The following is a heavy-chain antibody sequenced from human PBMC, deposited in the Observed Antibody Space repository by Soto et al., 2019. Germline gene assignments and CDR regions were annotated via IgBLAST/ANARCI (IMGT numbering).Heavy chain of an antibody. V-gene: IGHV3-7*03. J-gene: IGHJ4*02. D-gene: IGHD5-18*01. CDR1: GFTFSSYW. Sequence: PGGSLRLSCAASGFTFSSYWMSWVRQAPGKGLEWVANIKQDVGEKYYVDSVKGRFTISRDNAKNSLYLQMNSLRGDDTAVYYCVRDYRVSYGYGRIDYWGQGALVTVSS. CDR3: VRDYRVSYGYGRIDY. CDR2: IKQDVGEK.